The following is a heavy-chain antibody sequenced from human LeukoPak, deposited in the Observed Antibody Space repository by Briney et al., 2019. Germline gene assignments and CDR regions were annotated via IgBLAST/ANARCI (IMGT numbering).Heavy chain of an antibody. CDR2: ISHRDGDGTT. V-gene: IGHV3-23*01. J-gene: IGHJ4*02. Sequence: GGSLRLSCAASGLTLRTYAVSWVRQAPGKGLEWVSSISHRDGDGTTNYADSVTGRFTISRDDSRDTVSLQMDSLRVEDTAVYYCATGGLSSLFNEYWGQGTLVTVPS. D-gene: IGHD6-13*01. CDR3: ATGGLSSLFNEY. CDR1: GLTLRTYA.